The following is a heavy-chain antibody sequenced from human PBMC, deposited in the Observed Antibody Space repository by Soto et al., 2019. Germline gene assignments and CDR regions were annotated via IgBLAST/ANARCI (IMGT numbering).Heavy chain of an antibody. CDR3: ARNVGYGGKHEFDY. J-gene: IGHJ4*02. Sequence: EVQLVESGGGLVQPGGSLRLSCAASGFTFRDYSLNWVRQAPGKGLEWVSYISISSSTIYYGDSVNGRFTISRDNAKNSLYLQMNSLRAEDTAVYYCARNVGYGGKHEFDYWGQGTLVTVSS. CDR2: ISISSSTI. CDR1: GFTFRDYS. V-gene: IGHV3-48*01. D-gene: IGHD4-17*01.